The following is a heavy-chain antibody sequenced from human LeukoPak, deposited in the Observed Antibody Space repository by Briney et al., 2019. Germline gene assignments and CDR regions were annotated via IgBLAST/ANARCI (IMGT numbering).Heavy chain of an antibody. Sequence: GGSLRLSCAASGFTFSSYAMSWVRQAPGKGLEWVSAISGSGGSTYYADSVKGRFTISRDNSKNTLYLQMNSLRAEDTAVYYCAKDRISYYDSSGYSAFDIWGQGTMVTVSS. V-gene: IGHV3-23*01. CDR3: AKDRISYYDSSGYSAFDI. CDR2: ISGSGGST. CDR1: GFTFSSYA. J-gene: IGHJ3*02. D-gene: IGHD3-22*01.